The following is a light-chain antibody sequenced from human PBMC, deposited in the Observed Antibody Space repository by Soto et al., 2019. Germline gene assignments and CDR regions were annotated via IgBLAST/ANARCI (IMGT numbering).Light chain of an antibody. V-gene: IGKV1-5*03. J-gene: IGKJ1*01. CDR2: KAS. Sequence: DIQMTQSPSTLSASVGDRVTITCRASQSISDWLAWYQQKPGKAPKLLIYKASSLESGFPSRFSGSGSGTDFTLTISSLQPDDFATYYCQQYYSYSRTFGQGTKV. CDR3: QQYYSYSRT. CDR1: QSISDW.